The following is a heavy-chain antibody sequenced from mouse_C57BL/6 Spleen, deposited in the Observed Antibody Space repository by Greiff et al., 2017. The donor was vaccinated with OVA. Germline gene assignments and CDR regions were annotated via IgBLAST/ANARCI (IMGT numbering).Heavy chain of an antibody. V-gene: IGHV2-6*03. CDR2: IWSDGST. CDR1: GFSLTSYG. D-gene: IGHD2-4*01. J-gene: IGHJ4*01. CDR3: ARGGVYYDYDEDYAMDY. Sequence: VQLQESGPGLVAPSQSLSITCTASGFSLTSYGVHWVRQPPGKGLEWLVVIWSDGSTTYNSALKSRLSISKDNSKSQVFLKMNSLQTDDTAMYYCARGGVYYDYDEDYAMDYWGQGTSVTVSS.